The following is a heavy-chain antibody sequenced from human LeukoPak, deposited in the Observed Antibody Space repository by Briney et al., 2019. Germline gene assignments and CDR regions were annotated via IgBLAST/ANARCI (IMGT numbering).Heavy chain of an antibody. CDR2: ISSSSSTI. CDR3: ARGRPNKGGYMDV. V-gene: IGHV3-48*01. D-gene: IGHD1/OR15-1a*01. CDR1: GFTFSSYS. J-gene: IGHJ6*03. Sequence: GGSLRLSCAASGFTFSSYSMNWVRQAPGKGLEWVSYISSSSSTIYYADSVKGRFTISRDNSKNTLNLQMNSLRPEDTAVYYCARGRPNKGGYMDVWGKGTTVTVSS.